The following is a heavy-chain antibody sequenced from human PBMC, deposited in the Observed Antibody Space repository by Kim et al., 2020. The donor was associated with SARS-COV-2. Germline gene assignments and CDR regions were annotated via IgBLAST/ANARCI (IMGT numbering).Heavy chain of an antibody. D-gene: IGHD3-22*01. CDR3: AKDSRGGGDYYDSSGPSFDY. CDR2: ISRNSGIR. Sequence: GGSLRLSFAASGFRFHDYAMHWVRQPPGKGLEWISGISRNSGIRGYADSVKGRFTISRDNAKNSLYLQMNSLRAEDTALYYCAKDSRGGGDYYDSSGPSFDYWGQGTLVTVSS. V-gene: IGHV3-9*01. J-gene: IGHJ4*02. CDR1: GFRFHDYA.